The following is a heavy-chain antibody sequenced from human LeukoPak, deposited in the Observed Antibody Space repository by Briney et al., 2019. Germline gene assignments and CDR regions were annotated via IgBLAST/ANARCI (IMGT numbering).Heavy chain of an antibody. V-gene: IGHV4-59*08. CDR1: GGSISSYY. CDR2: IYYSGST. Sequence: SETLSLTCTVSGGSISSYYWSWIRQPPGKGLKWIGYIYYSGSTNYNPSLKSRVTISVDTSKNQFSLKLSSVTAADTAVYYCARLAARSVYYFDYWGQGTLVTVSS. J-gene: IGHJ4*02. CDR3: ARLAARSVYYFDY. D-gene: IGHD6-6*01.